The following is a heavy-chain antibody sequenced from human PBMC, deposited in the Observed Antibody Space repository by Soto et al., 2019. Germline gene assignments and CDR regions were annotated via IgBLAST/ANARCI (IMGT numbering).Heavy chain of an antibody. Sequence: EVQLLESGGGLVQPGGSLRLSRAASGFTFSSYAMSWVRQAPGKGLEWVSAISGSGGSTYYADSVKGRFTFSRDNSKNTLYLQMNSLRAEDTAVYYCAKDQYYDSSGYYSKSFFDYWGQGTLVTVSS. V-gene: IGHV3-23*01. D-gene: IGHD3-22*01. CDR1: GFTFSSYA. CDR3: AKDQYYDSSGYYSKSFFDY. CDR2: ISGSGGST. J-gene: IGHJ4*02.